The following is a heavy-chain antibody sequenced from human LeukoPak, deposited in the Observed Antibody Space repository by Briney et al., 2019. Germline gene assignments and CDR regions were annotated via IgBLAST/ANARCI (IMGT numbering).Heavy chain of an antibody. V-gene: IGHV3-23*01. J-gene: IGHJ3*02. CDR2: ITVSGTTA. Sequence: GGSLRLSCAASGFTFSNYAMSWVRQAPGEGLEWVSAITVSGTTAHYTDSVKGRFTISRDNSKNTLYLQMDSLRAEDTALYYCAKKYRDNLRAFDIWGQGTMLTVSS. D-gene: IGHD3-16*02. CDR3: AKKYRDNLRAFDI. CDR1: GFTFSNYA.